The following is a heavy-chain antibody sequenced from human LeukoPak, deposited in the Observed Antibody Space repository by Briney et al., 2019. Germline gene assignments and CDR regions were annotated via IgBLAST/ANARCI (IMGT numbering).Heavy chain of an antibody. CDR1: GYTFTSYD. D-gene: IGHD2-2*01. J-gene: IGHJ2*01. CDR2: INPNSGGT. V-gene: IGHV1-2*02. Sequence: ASVKVSCKASGYTFTSYDINWVRQATGQGLEWMGWINPNSGGTNYAQKFQGRVTMTRDTSISTAYMELSRLRSDDTAVYYCARTPRPQPYCYFDLWGRGTLVTVSS. CDR3: ARTPRPQPYCYFDL.